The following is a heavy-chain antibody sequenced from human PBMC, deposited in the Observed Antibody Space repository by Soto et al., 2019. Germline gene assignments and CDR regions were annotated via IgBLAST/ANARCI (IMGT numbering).Heavy chain of an antibody. D-gene: IGHD5-12*01. CDR2: MYYSGST. Sequence: SETLSLTCTVSGGSISSYYWSWIRQPPGKGLEWIAYMYYSGSTNYNPSLKSRVTTSVDTSKNQFSLKLSSVPAADTAVYYCARGLGVATILYYYYGMDVWGQGTTVTVSS. CDR1: GGSISSYY. V-gene: IGHV4-59*01. J-gene: IGHJ6*02. CDR3: ARGLGVATILYYYYGMDV.